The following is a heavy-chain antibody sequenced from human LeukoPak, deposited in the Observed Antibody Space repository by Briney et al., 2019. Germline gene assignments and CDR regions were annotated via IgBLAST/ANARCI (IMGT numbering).Heavy chain of an antibody. D-gene: IGHD3-22*01. CDR2: IYYTGST. J-gene: IGHJ3*02. V-gene: IGHV4-59*01. Sequence: WDTLSLTCAVSGGSFSDYYWSWLRQPPGKGLEWVGHIYYTGSTNYNPSLKGGVTISIDTSKNQFSLKLSYVTAADTALYYCARDYTMTHASDIWGQGTLVTVSS. CDR3: ARDYTMTHASDI. CDR1: GGSFSDYY.